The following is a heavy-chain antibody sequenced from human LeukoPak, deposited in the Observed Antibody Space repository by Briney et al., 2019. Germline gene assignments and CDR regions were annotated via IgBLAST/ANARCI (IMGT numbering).Heavy chain of an antibody. V-gene: IGHV4-39*01. CDR1: GGSISSSSYY. D-gene: IGHD5-18*01. CDR3: ARRVTAIDGMDV. J-gene: IGHJ6*02. Sequence: SETLSLTCSVSGGSISSSSYYWGWIRQPPGKGLEWIGSIYYSGSTYYNPSLKSRATISVDTSKNQFSLKLSSVTAADTAVYYCARRVTAIDGMDVWGQGTTVTVSS. CDR2: IYYSGST.